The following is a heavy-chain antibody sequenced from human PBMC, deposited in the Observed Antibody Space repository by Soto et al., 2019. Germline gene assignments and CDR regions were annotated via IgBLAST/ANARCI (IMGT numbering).Heavy chain of an antibody. CDR2: IIPIFGTA. CDR1: GGTFSSYA. D-gene: IGHD1-26*01. Sequence: QVQLVQSGAEVKKPGSSVKVSCKASGGTFSSYAISWVRQAPGQGLEWMGGIIPIFGTANYAQKFQDRVTITADKSTSTAYMELSSLRSEDTAVYYCARDRSGLTARDWGAVHDAFDIWGQGTMVTVSS. J-gene: IGHJ3*02. CDR3: ARDRSGLTARDWGAVHDAFDI. V-gene: IGHV1-69*06.